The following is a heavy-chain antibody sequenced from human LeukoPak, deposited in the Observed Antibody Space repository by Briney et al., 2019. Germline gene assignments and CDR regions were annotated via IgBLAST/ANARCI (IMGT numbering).Heavy chain of an antibody. CDR3: ARAYGSGTYSFDY. Sequence: GGSLRLSCAASGFTFSSYSLNWVRQAPGKGLEWVSSISSTSKFIYYADSVKGRFTISRDNAKNSLYLQLNSLGAEDTAVYYCARAYGSGTYSFDYWGQGTMVTVSS. J-gene: IGHJ4*03. D-gene: IGHD3-10*01. CDR1: GFTFSSYS. CDR2: ISSTSKFI. V-gene: IGHV3-21*01.